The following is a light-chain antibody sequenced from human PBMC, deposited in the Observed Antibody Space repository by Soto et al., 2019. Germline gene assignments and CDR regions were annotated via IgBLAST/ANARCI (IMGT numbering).Light chain of an antibody. V-gene: IGLV2-11*01. CDR1: SSDVGGYNY. CDR3: CSYAGSYPFV. J-gene: IGLJ1*01. CDR2: DVS. Sequence: ALTQPRSVSGSPGQSVTISCTGTSSDVGGYNYVSWYQQHPGKAPKLMIYDVSKRPSGVPDRFSGSKSGNTASLTISGLQAEDEADYYCCSYAGSYPFVFGTGTQLTVL.